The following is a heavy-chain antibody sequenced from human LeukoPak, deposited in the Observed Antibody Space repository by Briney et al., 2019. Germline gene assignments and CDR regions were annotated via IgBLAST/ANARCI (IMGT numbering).Heavy chain of an antibody. CDR3: TSSPDSGAHLHF. J-gene: IGHJ4*02. CDR1: GYTFTSHH. V-gene: IGHV1-46*01. D-gene: IGHD1-26*01. Sequence: ASVKVSCKASGYTFTSHHIHWVRQAPGQGLEWMGIINPSGRSTRYAEKFQGRVTVTRDTSTSTVYMELSSLRSEDTAVYYCTSSPDSGAHLHFWGQGTLVIVSA. CDR2: INPSGRST.